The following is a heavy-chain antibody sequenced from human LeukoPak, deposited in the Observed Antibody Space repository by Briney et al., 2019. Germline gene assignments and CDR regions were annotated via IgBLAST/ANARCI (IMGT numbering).Heavy chain of an antibody. V-gene: IGHV4-4*07. CDR2: IFASGTT. CDR3: TRDPGHYGVDV. CDR1: GGSISNYY. J-gene: IGHJ6*02. Sequence: PSETLSLTCTVSGGSISNYYWSWIRKPAGKGLERLGRIFASGTTHDNPSLKSRVTVSVDTSKNQFSLRLTSVTAADTAVYYCTRDPGHYGVDVWGQGTTVTVSS.